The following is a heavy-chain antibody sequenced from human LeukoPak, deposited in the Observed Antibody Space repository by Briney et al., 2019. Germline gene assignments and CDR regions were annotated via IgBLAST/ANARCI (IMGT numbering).Heavy chain of an antibody. CDR2: IYFTGST. CDR3: ARGYCSGGSCYIFDY. Sequence: SETLSLTCTVSGGSISSYYWSWIRQPPGKGLEWIGYIYFTGSTTYNPSFKSRVTMSVDTSKNQFSLKLTSVTAADTAVYYCARGYCSGGSCYIFDYWGQGSLVTVSS. CDR1: GGSISSYY. J-gene: IGHJ4*02. D-gene: IGHD2-15*01. V-gene: IGHV4-59*12.